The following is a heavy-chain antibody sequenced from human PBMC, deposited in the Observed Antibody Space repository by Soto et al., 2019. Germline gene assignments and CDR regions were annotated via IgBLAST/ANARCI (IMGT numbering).Heavy chain of an antibody. Sequence: EVQLLESAGGLVQPGGSLSLSCAASGFTFSSYAMRWVRQAPGKGLEWVSAISGSGANTYYADSVKGRFTISRDNSKNTLFLQLNSLRAEDTAVYYCAKCAGSGWYPDYWGQGTPVTVSS. CDR3: AKCAGSGWYPDY. CDR2: ISGSGANT. D-gene: IGHD6-19*01. J-gene: IGHJ4*02. CDR1: GFTFSSYA. V-gene: IGHV3-23*01.